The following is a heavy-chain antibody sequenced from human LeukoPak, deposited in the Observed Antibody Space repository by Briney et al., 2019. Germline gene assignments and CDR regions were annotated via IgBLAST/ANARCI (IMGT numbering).Heavy chain of an antibody. CDR2: IYYSGST. CDR3: AGLEYEFWSGPFDY. V-gene: IGHV4-39*01. Sequence: SETLSLTCTVSGASISSSSYYWGWLRQPPGKGLEWIGSIYYSGSTYYHPSLKSRVTISVDTSKNQFSLKLSSVTAADTAVYYCAGLEYEFWSGPFDYWGQGTLVTVSS. J-gene: IGHJ4*02. D-gene: IGHD3-3*01. CDR1: GASISSSSYY.